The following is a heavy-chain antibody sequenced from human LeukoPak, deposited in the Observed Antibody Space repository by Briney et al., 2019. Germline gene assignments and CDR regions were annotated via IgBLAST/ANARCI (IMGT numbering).Heavy chain of an antibody. CDR3: ATGSGHAFDI. Sequence: GSLRLSCAASGFTFSSYWMHWIRQAPGKGLVWVSRIHSDGSSTGYADSVKGRFTISRDNAKNTLYLQMNSLGAEDTAVYYCATGSGHAFDIWGQGTMVTVSS. V-gene: IGHV3-74*01. CDR1: GFTFSSYW. CDR2: IHSDGSST. J-gene: IGHJ3*02. D-gene: IGHD2-15*01.